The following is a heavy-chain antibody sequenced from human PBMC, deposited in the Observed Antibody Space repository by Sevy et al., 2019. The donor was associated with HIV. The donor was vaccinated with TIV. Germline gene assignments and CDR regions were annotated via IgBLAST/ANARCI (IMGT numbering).Heavy chain of an antibody. CDR3: ARERGGSSFIYYYYYYMDV. D-gene: IGHD6-6*01. CDR2: TYYRSKWYN. CDR1: GDSVSSNSAA. V-gene: IGHV6-1*01. Sequence: SQTLSLTCAISGDSVSSNSAAWNWIRQSPSRGLEWLGRTYYRSKWYNDYAVPVKSRITINPDTSKNHCSLQLNSVTPAETAVDYCARERGGSSFIYYYYYYMDVWGKGTTVTVSS. J-gene: IGHJ6*03.